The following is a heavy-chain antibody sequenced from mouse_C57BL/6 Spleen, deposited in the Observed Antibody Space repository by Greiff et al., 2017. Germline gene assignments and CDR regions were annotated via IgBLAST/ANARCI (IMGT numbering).Heavy chain of an antibody. J-gene: IGHJ2*01. CDR3: AREGSIVTTGGYFDY. V-gene: IGHV5-4*01. D-gene: IGHD2-5*01. CDR2: ISDGGSYT. Sequence: EVMLVESGGGLVKPGGSLKLSCAASGFTFSSYALSWVRQTPEKRLEWVATISDGGSYTYYPDTVKGRFTISSDNAKNNLYLQMRHLKSEDTAMYYCAREGSIVTTGGYFDYWGQGTTLTVSS. CDR1: GFTFSSYA.